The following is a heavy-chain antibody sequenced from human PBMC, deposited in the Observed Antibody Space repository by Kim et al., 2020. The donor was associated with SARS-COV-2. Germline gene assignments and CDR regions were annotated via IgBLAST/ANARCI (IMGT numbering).Heavy chain of an antibody. D-gene: IGHD3-16*02. Sequence: GGSLRLSCAASGFTFSSYGMHWVRQAPGKGLEWVAIISYDGSNKYYADSVKGRFTISRDNSKNTLYLQMNSLRAEDTAVYYCAQDIMITFGGVIPTDYYYYGMDVWGQGTTVTVSS. J-gene: IGHJ6*02. CDR2: ISYDGSNK. CDR1: GFTFSSYG. V-gene: IGHV3-30*18. CDR3: AQDIMITFGGVIPTDYYYYGMDV.